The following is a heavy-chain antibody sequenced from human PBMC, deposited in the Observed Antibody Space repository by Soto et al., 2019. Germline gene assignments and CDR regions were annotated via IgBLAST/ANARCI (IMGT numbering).Heavy chain of an antibody. D-gene: IGHD2-15*01. Sequence: QVQLQESGPGLVKPSETLSLTCIVSGDSVSSYYWSWIRQPPGKGLEWIGYISYSGSTKYNPSLESRVTMSVDTSKNQLSRKLNSVTAADTAVYYCASADRTPYYLDYWGQGTLVTVSS. CDR2: ISYSGST. CDR1: GDSVSSYY. J-gene: IGHJ4*02. V-gene: IGHV4-59*02. CDR3: ASADRTPYYLDY.